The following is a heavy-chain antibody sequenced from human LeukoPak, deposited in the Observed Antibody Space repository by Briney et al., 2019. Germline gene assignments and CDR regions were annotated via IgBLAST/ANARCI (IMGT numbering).Heavy chain of an antibody. D-gene: IGHD3-16*01. V-gene: IGHV1-24*01. Sequence: ASVKVSCKVSGYTLTELSMHWVRQAPGKGLEWTGGFDPEDGETIYAQKFQGRVTMTEDTSTDTAYMELSSLRSEDTAVYYCATDGGGGAANWFDPSGQGTLVTVSS. CDR1: GYTLTELS. J-gene: IGHJ5*02. CDR2: FDPEDGET. CDR3: ATDGGGGAANWFDP.